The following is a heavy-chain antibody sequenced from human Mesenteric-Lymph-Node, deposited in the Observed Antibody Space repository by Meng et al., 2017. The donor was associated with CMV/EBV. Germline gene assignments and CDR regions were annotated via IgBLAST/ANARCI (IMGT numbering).Heavy chain of an antibody. V-gene: IGHV3-11*04. CDR3: ARDQEVSDAFDI. CDR2: ISSSGSTI. Sequence: GESLKISCAASGFTFSDYYMSWIRQAPGKGLEWVSYISSSGSTIYYADSVKGRFTISRDNAKNSLYLQMNSLRAEDTAVYYCARDQEVSDAFDIWGQGTMVTVSS. CDR1: GFTFSDYY. J-gene: IGHJ3*02.